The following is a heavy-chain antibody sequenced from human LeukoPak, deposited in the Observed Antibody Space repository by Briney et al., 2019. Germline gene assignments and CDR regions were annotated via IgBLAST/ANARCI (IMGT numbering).Heavy chain of an antibody. D-gene: IGHD3-16*02. Sequence: SGTLSLTCAVSGGSISSSNWWSWVRQPPGKGLEWIGEIYHSGSTNYNPSLKSRVTISVDKSKNQFSLKLSSVTAADTVVYYCARVGYDYVWGSYLFDYWGQGTLVTVSS. V-gene: IGHV4-4*02. J-gene: IGHJ4*02. CDR1: GGSISSSNW. CDR3: ARVGYDYVWGSYLFDY. CDR2: IYHSGST.